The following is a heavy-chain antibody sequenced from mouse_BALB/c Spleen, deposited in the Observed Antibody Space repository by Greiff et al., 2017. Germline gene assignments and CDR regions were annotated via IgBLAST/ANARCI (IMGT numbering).Heavy chain of an antibody. CDR1: GYTFTSYV. V-gene: IGHV1-14*01. J-gene: IGHJ4*01. CDR3: AREGLLPIYAMDY. D-gene: IGHD2-3*01. Sequence: VQLQQSGPELVKPGASVKMSCKASGYTFTSYVMHWVKQKPGQGLEWIGYINPYNDGTKYNEKFKGKATLTSDKSSSTAYMELSSLTSEDSAVYYCAREGLLPIYAMDYWGQGTSVTVSS. CDR2: INPYNDGT.